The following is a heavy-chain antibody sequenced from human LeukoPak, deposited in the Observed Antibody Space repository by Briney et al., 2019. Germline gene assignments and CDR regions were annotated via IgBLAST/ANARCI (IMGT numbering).Heavy chain of an antibody. D-gene: IGHD2-2*01. CDR3: ARDDCSSTSCFDYYYYMDV. V-gene: IGHV4-39*07. Sequence: SETLSLTCTVSGGSISSSSYYWGWIRQPPGKGLEWIGSIYYSGSTYYNPSLKSRVTISVDTSKNQFSLKLSSVTAADTAVYYCARDDCSSTSCFDYYYYMDVWGKGTTVTVSS. CDR2: IYYSGST. J-gene: IGHJ6*03. CDR1: GGSISSSSYY.